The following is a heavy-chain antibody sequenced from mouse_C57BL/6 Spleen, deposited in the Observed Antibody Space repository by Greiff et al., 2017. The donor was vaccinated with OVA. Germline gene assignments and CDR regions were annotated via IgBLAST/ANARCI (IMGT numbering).Heavy chain of an antibody. D-gene: IGHD1-1*01. CDR2: ISSGGDYI. J-gene: IGHJ3*01. Sequence: EVKLQESGEGLVKPGGSLKLSCAASGFTFSSYAMSWVRQTPEKRLEWVAYISSGGDYIYYADTVKGRFTISRDNARNTLYLQMSSLKSEDTAMYYCTRGGYYGSEAWFAYWGQGTLVTVSA. CDR1: GFTFSSYA. V-gene: IGHV5-9-1*02. CDR3: TRGGYYGSEAWFAY.